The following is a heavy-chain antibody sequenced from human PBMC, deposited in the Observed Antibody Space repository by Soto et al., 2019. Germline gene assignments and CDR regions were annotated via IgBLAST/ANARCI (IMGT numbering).Heavy chain of an antibody. CDR3: ASYQYYDFWIGSRHYMDA. J-gene: IGHJ6*03. V-gene: IGHV4-34*01. Sequence: QVHLEQWGAGLLKPSETLSLTCAVYGGSLSGYFWSWVRQPPGRGLEWIGEINHSGSTNYKPSLKSRVTISADTSKHQFSLRLSSVTAADSGMYFCASYQYYDFWIGSRHYMDAWGKGTTVPVSS. CDR2: INHSGST. CDR1: GGSLSGYF. D-gene: IGHD3-3*01.